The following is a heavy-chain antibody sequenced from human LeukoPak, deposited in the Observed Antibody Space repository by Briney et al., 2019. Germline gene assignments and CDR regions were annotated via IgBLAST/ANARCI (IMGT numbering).Heavy chain of an antibody. CDR2: IYTSGST. CDR3: AREPAMGSSWYYFDY. J-gene: IGHJ4*02. V-gene: IGHV4-4*07. CDR1: GVSISSYY. Sequence: PSETLSLTCTASGVSISSYYWSWIRQPAGKGLEWIGRIYTSGSTNYNPSLKSRVTMSVDTSKNQFSLKLSSVTAADTAVYYCAREPAMGSSWYYFDYWGQGTLVTVSS. D-gene: IGHD6-13*01.